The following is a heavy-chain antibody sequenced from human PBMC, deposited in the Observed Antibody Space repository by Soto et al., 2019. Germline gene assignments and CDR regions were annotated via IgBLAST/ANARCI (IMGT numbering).Heavy chain of an antibody. CDR2: INHSGST. J-gene: IGHJ4*02. Sequence: SETLSLTCAVYGGSFSGYYWSWIRQPPGKGLEWIGEINHSGSTNYNPSLKSRVTISVDTSKNQFSLKLSSVTAADTAVYYCARGAGIAARKDFDYWGQGTLVTVS. CDR1: GGSFSGYY. V-gene: IGHV4-34*01. CDR3: ARGAGIAARKDFDY. D-gene: IGHD6-6*01.